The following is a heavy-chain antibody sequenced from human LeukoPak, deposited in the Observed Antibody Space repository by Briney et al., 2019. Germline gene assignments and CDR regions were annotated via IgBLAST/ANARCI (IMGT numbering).Heavy chain of an antibody. J-gene: IGHJ4*02. Sequence: GESLKISCKGPGYSFTSYWIGWVRQMPGKGLEWMGIIYPGDSDTRYSPSFQGQVTISADKSISTAYLQWSSLRASDSAIYYCARRDEYTYGPDYWDQGTLVTVSS. CDR1: GYSFTSYW. V-gene: IGHV5-51*01. CDR2: IYPGDSDT. D-gene: IGHD5-18*01. CDR3: ARRDEYTYGPDY.